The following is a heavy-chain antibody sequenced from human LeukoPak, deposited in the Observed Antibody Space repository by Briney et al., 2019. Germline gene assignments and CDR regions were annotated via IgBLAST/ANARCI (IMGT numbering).Heavy chain of an antibody. D-gene: IGHD1-1*01. CDR3: ARAPKLVDFDY. CDR2: ISAYNGNT. CDR1: GYSFTSYC. Sequence: GESLKISCKVSGYSFTSYCIGWVRQAPGQGLEWMGWISAYNGNTNYAQKLQGRVTMTTDTSTSTAYMELRSLRSDDTAVYYCARAPKLVDFDYWGQGTLVTVSS. V-gene: IGHV1-18*04. J-gene: IGHJ4*02.